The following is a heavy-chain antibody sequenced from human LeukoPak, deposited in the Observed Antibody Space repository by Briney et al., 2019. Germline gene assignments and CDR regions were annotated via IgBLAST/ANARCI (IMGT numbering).Heavy chain of an antibody. Sequence: GASVKVSCKASGYTFTGYYMHWVRQAPGQGLEWMGRINPNSGGTNYAQKFQGRVTMTRDTSISTAYMELSRLRSDDTAVYYCARKWYYDFWSGYRDWGQGTLVTVSS. V-gene: IGHV1-2*06. D-gene: IGHD3-3*01. CDR1: GYTFTGYY. J-gene: IGHJ4*02. CDR3: ARKWYYDFWSGYRD. CDR2: INPNSGGT.